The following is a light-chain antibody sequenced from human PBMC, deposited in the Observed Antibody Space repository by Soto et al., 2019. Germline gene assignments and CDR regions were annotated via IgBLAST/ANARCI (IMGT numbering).Light chain of an antibody. CDR3: QQYNNWPRT. Sequence: ERVMTQSPGTLSVSPGERATLSCRASQSVSSNLAWYQQKPGQAPSLLIYGASTRATGIPARFSGSGSGTEFALTISSLQSEDFAFYYCQQYNNWPRTFGQGTKVEIK. J-gene: IGKJ1*01. V-gene: IGKV3-15*01. CDR1: QSVSSN. CDR2: GAS.